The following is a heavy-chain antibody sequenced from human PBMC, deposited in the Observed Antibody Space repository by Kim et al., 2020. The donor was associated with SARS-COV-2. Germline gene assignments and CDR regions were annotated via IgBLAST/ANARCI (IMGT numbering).Heavy chain of an antibody. V-gene: IGHV3-43*02. CDR3: AKGLTYYDILTGYYRQQTDAFDI. J-gene: IGHJ3*02. CDR1: GFTFDDYA. D-gene: IGHD3-9*01. CDR2: ISGDGGST. Sequence: GGSLRLSCAASGFTFDDYAMHWVRQAPGKGLEWVSLISGDGGSTYYADSVKGRYTISRDNSKNSLYLQMNSLRTEDTALYYCAKGLTYYDILTGYYRQQTDAFDIWGQGTMVTVSS.